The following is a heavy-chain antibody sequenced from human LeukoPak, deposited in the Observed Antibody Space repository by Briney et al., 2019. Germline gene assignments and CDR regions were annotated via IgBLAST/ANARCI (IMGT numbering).Heavy chain of an antibody. Sequence: SETLSLTCAVPGGSISSYYWSWIRQPPGKGLEWIGNIHTSGSTNYNPSLKSRVTISVDTPKNQFSLKLSSVTAADTAVYYCARKYCSSIRCYDYFDYWGQGTLVTVSS. D-gene: IGHD2-2*01. J-gene: IGHJ4*02. CDR3: ARKYCSSIRCYDYFDY. V-gene: IGHV4-4*09. CDR2: IHTSGST. CDR1: GGSISSYY.